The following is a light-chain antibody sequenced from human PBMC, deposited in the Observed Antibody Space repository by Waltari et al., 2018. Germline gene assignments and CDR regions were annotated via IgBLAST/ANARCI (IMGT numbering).Light chain of an antibody. CDR2: DAS. V-gene: IGKV1-5*01. Sequence: DIQMTQSPSTLSASVGDRAPITCRASQIINGWLAWYQQKPGKAPELLIHDASTLESGVPPRFSGSGSGTEFTLTISSVQPEDVATYYCQQYLLFWTFGQGTRVEIK. CDR3: QQYLLFWT. J-gene: IGKJ1*01. CDR1: QIINGW.